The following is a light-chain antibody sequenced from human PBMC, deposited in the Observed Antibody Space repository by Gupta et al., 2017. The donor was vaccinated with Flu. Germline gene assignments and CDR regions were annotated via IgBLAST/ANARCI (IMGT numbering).Light chain of an antibody. J-gene: IGLJ3*02. V-gene: IGLV1-51*02. Sequence: GSSSNIGNNYVSWYQQFPGTAPKLLIYETNRRPSGIPDRFSGSKSGTSATLGITGLQTGDEADYYCASWDNRLSATVFGGGTKVTVL. CDR1: SSNIGNNY. CDR3: ASWDNRLSATV. CDR2: ETN.